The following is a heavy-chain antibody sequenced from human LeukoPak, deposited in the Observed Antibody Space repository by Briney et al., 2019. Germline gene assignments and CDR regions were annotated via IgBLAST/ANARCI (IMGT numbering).Heavy chain of an antibody. CDR2: IYSGGST. CDR3: ARATPKN. J-gene: IGHJ4*02. CDR1: GFTVSNNY. V-gene: IGHV3-53*01. Sequence: GGSLRLSCAASGFTVSNNYISWVRQAPGKGLEWVAVIYSGGSTKYADSVKARFTISRDNSKNTVYLQMNSLRADDTAVYYCARATPKNWGQGTLVTVSS. D-gene: IGHD2-15*01.